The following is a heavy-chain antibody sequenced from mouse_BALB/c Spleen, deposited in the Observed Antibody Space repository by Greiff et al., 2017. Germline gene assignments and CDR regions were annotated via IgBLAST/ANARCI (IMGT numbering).Heavy chain of an antibody. CDR2: IYPGSGST. CDR1: GYTFTSYW. CDR3: TRGWYYAMDY. Sequence: LQQPGSELVRPGASVKLSCKASGYTFTSYWMHWVKQRPGQGLEWIGNIYPGSGSTNYDEKFKSKATLTVDTTSSTAYMQLSSLTSEDSAVYYCTRGWYYAMDYWGQGTSVTVSS. D-gene: IGHD1-1*02. V-gene: IGHV1S22*01. J-gene: IGHJ4*01.